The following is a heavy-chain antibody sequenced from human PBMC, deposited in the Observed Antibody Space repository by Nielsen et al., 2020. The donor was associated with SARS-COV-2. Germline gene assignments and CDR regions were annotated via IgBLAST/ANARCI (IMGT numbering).Heavy chain of an antibody. CDR3: ARDLVVGATTWYYMDV. Sequence: ASVKVSCKASGYTFTSYAMHWVCQAPGQRLEWMGWINAGNGNTKYSQKFQGRVTITRDTSASTAYMELSSLRSEDTAVYYCARDLVVGATTWYYMDVWGKGTTVTVSS. V-gene: IGHV1-3*01. CDR1: GYTFTSYA. CDR2: INAGNGNT. J-gene: IGHJ6*03. D-gene: IGHD1-26*01.